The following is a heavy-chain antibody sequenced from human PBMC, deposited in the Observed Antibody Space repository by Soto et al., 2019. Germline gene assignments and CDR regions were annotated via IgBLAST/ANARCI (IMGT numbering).Heavy chain of an antibody. CDR1: GGTFSSYA. CDR3: ASERSGGSNYLNWCEP. CDR2: IIPIFGTT. Sequence: QVQLVQSGAEVKKPGSSVKVSCKASGGTFSSYAISWARQAPGQGLEWMRGIIPIFGTTNYAQKFQGRVTITADESRSTAYMELSSLRSDDTAVYYCASERSGGSNYLNWCEPWGQGTLVTVSS. V-gene: IGHV1-69*12. D-gene: IGHD1-26*01. J-gene: IGHJ5*02.